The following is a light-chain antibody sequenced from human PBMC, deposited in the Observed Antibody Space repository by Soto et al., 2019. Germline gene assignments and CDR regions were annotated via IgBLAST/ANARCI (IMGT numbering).Light chain of an antibody. J-gene: IGKJ4*01. CDR2: GAS. V-gene: IGKV3-15*01. CDR3: QEYNNWPLT. CDR1: QNIITK. Sequence: EIVMTQSPATLSVSPGERATLSCRASQNIITKLAWYQQKPGQAPRLLIYGASTRATGIPVRFSGSGYGTEFTLTITSLQSEDSAVYYCQEYNNWPLTFGGGTKVEIK.